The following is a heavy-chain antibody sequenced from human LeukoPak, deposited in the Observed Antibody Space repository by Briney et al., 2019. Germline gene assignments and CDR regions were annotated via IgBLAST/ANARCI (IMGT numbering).Heavy chain of an antibody. Sequence: GGSLRLSCAASRFTFTRHAMSWVRQAPGKGLEWVSTTGLESVHTLCADSVQGRFAVSRDNSRNTLDLQMDNLTVDDTAIYYCVRGDDIGKHPTRAYYFDIWGQGTLVSVSS. J-gene: IGHJ4*02. CDR1: RFTFTRHA. CDR2: TGLESVHT. V-gene: IGHV3-23*01. D-gene: IGHD3-10*01. CDR3: VRGDDIGKHPTRAYYFDI.